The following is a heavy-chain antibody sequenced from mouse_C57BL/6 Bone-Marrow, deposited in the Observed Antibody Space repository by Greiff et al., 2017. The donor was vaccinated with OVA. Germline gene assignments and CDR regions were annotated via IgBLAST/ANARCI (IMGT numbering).Heavy chain of an antibody. V-gene: IGHV1-22*01. CDR2: INPNNVGT. J-gene: IGHJ1*03. CDR1: GYTFTDYN. CDR3: ATYDYDLYWYFDV. Sequence: EVQLQQSGPELVKPGASVKMSCKASGYTFTDYNMHWVKQSHGKSLEWIGYINPNNVGTSYNQKFKGKATLTVNKSSSTAYMELRSLTSEDSAVYYCATYDYDLYWYFDVWGTGTTVTVSS. D-gene: IGHD2-4*01.